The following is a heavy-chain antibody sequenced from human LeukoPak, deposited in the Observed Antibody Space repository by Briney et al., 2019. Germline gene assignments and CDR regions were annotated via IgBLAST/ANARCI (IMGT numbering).Heavy chain of an antibody. D-gene: IGHD6-13*01. CDR3: ARVAAGGKGFDS. Sequence: GGSLRLSCEASGFTFSTYDIHWVRQATGKGLDWISAIYTTGYTYYAGSVKGRFTISRENAKNSLYLQMNSLRAGDTAVYYGARVAAGGKGFDSWGQGILVTVSS. V-gene: IGHV3-13*01. J-gene: IGHJ4*02. CDR2: IYTTGYT. CDR1: GFTFSTYD.